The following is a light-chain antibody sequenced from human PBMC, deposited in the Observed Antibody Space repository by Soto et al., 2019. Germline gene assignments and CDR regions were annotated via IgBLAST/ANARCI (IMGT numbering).Light chain of an antibody. J-gene: IGLJ1*01. CDR1: SSNIGAGYD. CDR3: QSYDSSLSGSRV. CDR2: GNS. V-gene: IGLV1-40*01. Sequence: QPVLTQPPSVSGAPGQRVTISCTGSSSNIGAGYDVHWYQQLPGTAPKLLIYGNSNRPSGVPDRFSGSKSGTSASLAITGLQAEDEADYYCQSYDSSLSGSRVFGTETKVTVL.